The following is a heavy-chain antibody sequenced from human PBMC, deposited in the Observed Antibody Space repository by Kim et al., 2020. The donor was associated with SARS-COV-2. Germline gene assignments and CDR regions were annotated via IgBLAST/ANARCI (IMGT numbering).Heavy chain of an antibody. Sequence: GGSLRLSCAASGFTFSSYEMNWVRQAPGKGLEWVSYISSSGSTIYYADSVKGRFTISRDNAKNSLYLQMNSLRAEDTAVYYCASFTMIEAFDIWGQGTMVTVSS. CDR3: ASFTMIEAFDI. V-gene: IGHV3-48*03. CDR1: GFTFSSYE. D-gene: IGHD3-22*01. CDR2: ISSSGSTI. J-gene: IGHJ3*02.